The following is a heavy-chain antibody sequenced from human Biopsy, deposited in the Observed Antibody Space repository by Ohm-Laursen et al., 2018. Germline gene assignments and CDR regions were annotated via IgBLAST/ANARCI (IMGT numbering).Heavy chain of an antibody. CDR3: VRGYSSSWSGYLDH. CDR1: GFTFDDHV. V-gene: IGHV3-9*01. CDR2: ISWDGGSE. Sequence: PLRLSCAASGFTFDDHVMHWVRQAPGKGLERVSGISWDGGSEGYADSVKGRFTISRDNAKNSLFLQMNSLTTEDTALYYCVRGYSSSWSGYLDHWGQGTLVTVSS. J-gene: IGHJ4*02. D-gene: IGHD3-3*01.